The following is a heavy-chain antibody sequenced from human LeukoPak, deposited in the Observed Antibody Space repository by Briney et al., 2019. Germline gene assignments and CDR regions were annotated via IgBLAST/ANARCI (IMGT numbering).Heavy chain of an antibody. CDR3: ARERWCMGGYGLDV. Sequence: GGSLRLSCEASGFTVSSNYMSWVRLAPGKGLEWVSVIYSSDDTYYADSVKGRISISRDNSKNALYLQMHSLRGEDTAVYYCARERWCMGGYGLDVWGQGATVTVSS. J-gene: IGHJ6*02. CDR1: GFTVSSNY. D-gene: IGHD2-8*01. CDR2: IYSSDDT. V-gene: IGHV3-66*01.